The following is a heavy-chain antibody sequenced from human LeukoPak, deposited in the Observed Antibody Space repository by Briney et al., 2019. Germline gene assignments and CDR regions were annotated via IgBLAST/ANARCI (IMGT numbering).Heavy chain of an antibody. CDR2: YRGSSGST. D-gene: IGHD3-10*01. CDR3: AKGDGYGDFED. Sequence: GGSLRLSCETSGFSFSSYGVNWVRQAPGKGLEWVSVYRGSSGSTYYADSVKGRLTISTDDSKNTLYLHMRSLRAEDTAVYYCAKGDGYGDFEDWGQGTPVTVSS. CDR1: GFSFSSYG. V-gene: IGHV3-23*01. J-gene: IGHJ4*02.